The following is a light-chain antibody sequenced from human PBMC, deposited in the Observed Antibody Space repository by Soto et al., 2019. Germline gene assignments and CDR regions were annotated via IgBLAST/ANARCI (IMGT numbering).Light chain of an antibody. CDR3: SSYTNRSTLVV. Sequence: QSALTQPRSVSGSPGHSVTLSCTGTSSDVGGYNYISWYQHHPGKAPKVMIYDVSKRPSGVSSRFSASKSGNTASLTISGLQSEDEADYHCSSYTNRSTLVVFGGGTKVTVL. V-gene: IGLV2-14*03. J-gene: IGLJ3*02. CDR1: SSDVGGYNY. CDR2: DVS.